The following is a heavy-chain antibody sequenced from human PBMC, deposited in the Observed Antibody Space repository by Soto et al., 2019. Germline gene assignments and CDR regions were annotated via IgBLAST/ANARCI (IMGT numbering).Heavy chain of an antibody. D-gene: IGHD6-13*01. CDR1: GVSISSSSYY. Sequence: SETLSLTCTVSGVSISSSSYYWGWIRQPPGKGLEWIGSIYYSGSTYYNPSLKSRVTISVDTSKNQFSLKLSSVTAADTAVYYCPRRIAAAGNFDYWGQGTLVTVSS. J-gene: IGHJ4*02. V-gene: IGHV4-39*01. CDR3: PRRIAAAGNFDY. CDR2: IYYSGST.